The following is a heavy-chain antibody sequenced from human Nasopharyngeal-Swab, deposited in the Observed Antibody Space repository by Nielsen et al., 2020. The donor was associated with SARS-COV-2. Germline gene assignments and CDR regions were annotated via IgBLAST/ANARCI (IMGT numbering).Heavy chain of an antibody. V-gene: IGHV1-69*13. Sequence: SVNVSCKASGYTFTSYDINWVRQASGQGLEWMGGIIPIFGTANYAQKFQGRVTITADESTSTAYMELSSLRSEDTAVYYCARGYLRYFDWLLFSGTPSYYYYGMDVWGQGTTVTVSS. D-gene: IGHD3-9*01. CDR1: GYTFTSYD. CDR3: ARGYLRYFDWLLFSGTPSYYYYGMDV. CDR2: IIPIFGTA. J-gene: IGHJ6*02.